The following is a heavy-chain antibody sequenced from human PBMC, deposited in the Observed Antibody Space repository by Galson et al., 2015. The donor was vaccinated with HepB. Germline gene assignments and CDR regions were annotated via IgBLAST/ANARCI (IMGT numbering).Heavy chain of an antibody. CDR3: ARRNDYGDYDLGY. V-gene: IGHV5-51*01. D-gene: IGHD4-17*01. CDR1: GYTFTSYW. CDR2: IYPVDSDT. Sequence: QSGAEVKKPGESLKISCKGSGYTFTSYWIGWVRQMPGKGLEWMGIIYPVDSDTRNSPSFQGHVTISADKSISTAYLQWSRLKASDTAMYYCARRNDYGDYDLGYWGQGTLVTVSS. J-gene: IGHJ4*02.